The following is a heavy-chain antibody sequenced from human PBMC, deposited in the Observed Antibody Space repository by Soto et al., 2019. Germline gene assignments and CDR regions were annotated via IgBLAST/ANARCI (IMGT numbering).Heavy chain of an antibody. V-gene: IGHV3-23*01. Sequence: GSLRLSCTASGLNFSGYAVIWARQAPGKGLEWVSAISGSGGSTYYTDSVKGRFTISRDNSKTTLYMQMNSLRDEDTAVYYCAKVGNRLRLKATLGFEYWRQGTPVTVSS. CDR2: ISGSGGST. CDR3: AKVGNRLRLKATLGFEY. D-gene: IGHD3-16*01. J-gene: IGHJ4*02. CDR1: GLNFSGYA.